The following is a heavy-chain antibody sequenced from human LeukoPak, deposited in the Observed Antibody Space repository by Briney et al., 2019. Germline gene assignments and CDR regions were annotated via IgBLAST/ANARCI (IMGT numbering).Heavy chain of an antibody. J-gene: IGHJ4*02. CDR1: GDSVSGNRAT. Sequence: SQTLSLTCAISGDSVSGNRATWNWLRQSPSRGLEWLGRIYYRSKWYADYAVSVKGRITINPDTSKNQFSLLLNSVTPEDTAVYFCGRGEHDWGPEYWGRGTLVTVSS. CDR3: GRGEHDWGPEY. D-gene: IGHD3-9*01. V-gene: IGHV6-1*01. CDR2: IYYRSKWYA.